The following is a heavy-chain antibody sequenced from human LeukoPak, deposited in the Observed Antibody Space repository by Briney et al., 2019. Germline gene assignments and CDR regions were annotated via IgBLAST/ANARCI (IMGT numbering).Heavy chain of an antibody. V-gene: IGHV1-69*13. CDR3: ARDLGYSSSSGNWFDP. D-gene: IGHD6-6*01. Sequence: WASVKVSCKASGGTFSSYAISWVRQAPGQGLEWMGGIIPIFGTANYAQKFQGRVTITADESTSTAYMELSSLRSEDTAVYYCARDLGYSSSSGNWFDPWGQGTLVTVSS. CDR1: GGTFSSYA. J-gene: IGHJ5*02. CDR2: IIPIFGTA.